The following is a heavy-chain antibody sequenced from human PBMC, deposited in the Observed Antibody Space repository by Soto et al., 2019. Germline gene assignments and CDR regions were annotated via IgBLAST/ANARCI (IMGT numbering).Heavy chain of an antibody. CDR3: TRHAVITSGGVIVSHWFDP. CDR2: IDPTDSYT. D-gene: IGHD3-16*02. CDR1: GYSFTTYW. Sequence: GESLKISCQASGYSFTTYWISWVRQMPGKGLECMGRIDPTDSYTDYGPSFEGHVTMSVDRSINTAYLEWSSLRASDTATYFCTRHAVITSGGVIVSHWFDPWGQGTPVTVSS. J-gene: IGHJ5*02. V-gene: IGHV5-10-1*01.